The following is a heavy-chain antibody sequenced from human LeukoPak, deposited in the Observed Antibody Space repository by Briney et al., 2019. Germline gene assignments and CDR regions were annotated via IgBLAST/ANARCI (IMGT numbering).Heavy chain of an antibody. CDR2: IYYSGST. V-gene: IGHV4-31*03. D-gene: IGHD6-13*01. J-gene: IGHJ5*02. CDR1: GGSISSGGYY. Sequence: SETLSLTCTVSGGSISSGGYYWSWIRQHPGKGLEWIGYIYYSGSTYYNPSLKSRVTISVDTSKNQFSLKLSSVTAADTAVYYCARGAPPGIAAAGTKFDPWGQGTLVTVSS. CDR3: ARGAPPGIAAAGTKFDP.